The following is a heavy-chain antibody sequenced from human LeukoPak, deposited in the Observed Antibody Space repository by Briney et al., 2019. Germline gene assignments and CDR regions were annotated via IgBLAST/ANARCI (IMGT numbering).Heavy chain of an antibody. D-gene: IGHD1-1*01. J-gene: IGHJ4*02. Sequence: GGSLRLSCAASGFTFDDYGMNWVRQAPGKGLEWVSSISSSSSYIYYADSVKGRFTISRDNAKNSLYLQMNSPRAEDTAVYYCAKDGDNWGFDYWGQGTLVTVSS. CDR3: AKDGDNWGFDY. V-gene: IGHV3-21*01. CDR1: GFTFDDYG. CDR2: ISSSSSYI.